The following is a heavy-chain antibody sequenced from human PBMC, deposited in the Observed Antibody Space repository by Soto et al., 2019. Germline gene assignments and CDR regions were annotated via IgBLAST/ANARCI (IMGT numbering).Heavy chain of an antibody. CDR1: GFTFSSYA. J-gene: IGHJ6*02. CDR3: AKAYSSGWPPGGMDV. D-gene: IGHD6-19*01. CDR2: ISGSGGST. Sequence: EVQLLESGGGLVQPGGSLRLSCAASGFTFSSYAMSWVRQAPGKGLEWVSAISGSGGSTYYADSVKGRFTISRDNSKNTLYLQMNSLRAEETAVYYGAKAYSSGWPPGGMDVWGQGTTVTVSS. V-gene: IGHV3-23*01.